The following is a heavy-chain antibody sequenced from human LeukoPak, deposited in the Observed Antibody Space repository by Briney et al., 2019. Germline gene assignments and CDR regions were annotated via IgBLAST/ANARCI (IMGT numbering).Heavy chain of an antibody. D-gene: IGHD7-27*01. CDR2: ITTSDGNT. Sequence: GGSLRLSCAASGCTFSSYTMSWVRQAPGKGLEWVSTITTSDGNTYYADSVKGRFTVSRDNSKNTLFLQMNSLRAEDTAVYYCAKDGGLWVSAHWGDSWGRGTLVTVSS. J-gene: IGHJ4*02. CDR3: AKDGGLWVSAHWGDS. CDR1: GCTFSSYT. V-gene: IGHV3-23*01.